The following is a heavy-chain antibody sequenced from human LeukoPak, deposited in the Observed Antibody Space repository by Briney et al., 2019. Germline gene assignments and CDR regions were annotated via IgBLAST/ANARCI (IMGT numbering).Heavy chain of an antibody. CDR2: IYYSGST. D-gene: IGHD3-22*01. Sequence: SETLSLTCTVSGGSISSNNYHWGWTRQPPGKGLEWIGSIYYSGSTYYNPSLKSRVTISVDTSKNQFSLKLSSVTAADTAVYYCARSHPDYYDSSGYLFDYWGQGTLVTVSS. V-gene: IGHV4-39*01. J-gene: IGHJ4*02. CDR1: GGSISSNNYH. CDR3: ARSHPDYYDSSGYLFDY.